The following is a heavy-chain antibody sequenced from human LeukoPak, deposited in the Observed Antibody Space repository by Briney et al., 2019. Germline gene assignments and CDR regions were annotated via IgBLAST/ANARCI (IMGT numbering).Heavy chain of an antibody. J-gene: IGHJ5*02. CDR1: GFTFSSYE. CDR2: ISSSSTTI. CDR3: ASGSGSGSGWFDP. V-gene: IGHV3-48*03. D-gene: IGHD6-19*01. Sequence: GGSLRLSCAASGFTFSSYEMNWVRQAPGKGLEWVSYISSSSTTIYYADSVKGRFTISRDNAKNSLYLQMNSLRAEDTAVYYCASGSGSGSGWFDPWGQGTLVTVSS.